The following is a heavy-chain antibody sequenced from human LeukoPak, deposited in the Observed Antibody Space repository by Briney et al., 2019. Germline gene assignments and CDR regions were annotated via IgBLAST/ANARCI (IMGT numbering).Heavy chain of an antibody. D-gene: IGHD3-10*01. Sequence: GRSPRLSCAASGFTVSSNYMGWIRQAPGKGLEWVSVIYSAGSTYYADSVKGRFTISRDNTKNTLYLQMDSLRAEDTAVYYCAREAENYGLPFDIWGQGTMVTVSS. CDR1: GFTVSSNY. V-gene: IGHV3-66*01. J-gene: IGHJ3*02. CDR2: IYSAGST. CDR3: AREAENYGLPFDI.